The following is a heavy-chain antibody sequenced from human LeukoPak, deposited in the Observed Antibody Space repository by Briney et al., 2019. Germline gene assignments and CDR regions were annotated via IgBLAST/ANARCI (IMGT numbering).Heavy chain of an antibody. D-gene: IGHD2-2*02. J-gene: IGHJ5*02. CDR1: GFTFSSYA. CDR2: ISGSGGST. Sequence: PGGSLRLSCAASGFTFSSYAMSWVRQAPGKGLEWVSAISGSGGSTYYADSVKGRFTISRDNSKNTLYLQMNRLRAEDTAVFYCAKSRCSSTSCYSGANWFDPWGQGTLVTVSS. CDR3: AKSRCSSTSCYSGANWFDP. V-gene: IGHV3-23*01.